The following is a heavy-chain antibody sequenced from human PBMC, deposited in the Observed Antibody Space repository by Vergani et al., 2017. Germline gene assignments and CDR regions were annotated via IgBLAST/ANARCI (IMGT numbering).Heavy chain of an antibody. V-gene: IGHV3-30*02. CDR2: IGKDGINT. CDR3: AKYLRDSSDGLPDS. J-gene: IGHJ4*02. D-gene: IGHD2-21*02. Sequence: QVKLVESAGGVVQPGGSLRLSCAASGFTFSNFGMHWIRQAPGKGLEWLAYIGKDGINTSYRDAVKGRFNDYRDNSKDILYLQMDSLRSEDTALYYCAKYLRDSSDGLPDSWGPGTLVIFSS. CDR1: GFTFSNFG.